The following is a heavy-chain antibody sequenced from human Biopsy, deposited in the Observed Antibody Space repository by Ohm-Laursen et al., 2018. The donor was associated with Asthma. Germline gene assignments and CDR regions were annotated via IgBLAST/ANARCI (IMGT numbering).Heavy chain of an antibody. D-gene: IGHD5-24*01. CDR1: GGSISRGGYS. CDR2: IYHSGST. CDR3: ARVKDGYNFDY. J-gene: IGHJ4*02. Sequence: TLSLTCAVSGGSISRGGYSWSWIRQPPGKGLEWIGYIYHSGSTYYNPSLKSRVTISVDRSKNQFSLKLSSVTAADTAVYYCARVKDGYNFDYWGQGTLVTASS. V-gene: IGHV4-30-2*01.